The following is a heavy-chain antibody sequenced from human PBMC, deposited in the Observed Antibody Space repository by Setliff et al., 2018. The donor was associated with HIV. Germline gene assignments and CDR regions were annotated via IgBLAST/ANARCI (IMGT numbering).Heavy chain of an antibody. CDR2: ISSSGRTI. CDR1: GFTLSDYY. CDR3: ARALEYCSSTSCPYAFDL. D-gene: IGHD2-2*01. Sequence: GGSLRLSCEASGFTLSDYYMGWISQAPGKGLEWVSYISSSGRTIYYADSVKGRFTISRDNAKNSLYLQMNRLRAEDTAVYYCARALEYCSSTSCPYAFDLWGQGTMVTVSS. J-gene: IGHJ3*01. V-gene: IGHV3-11*04.